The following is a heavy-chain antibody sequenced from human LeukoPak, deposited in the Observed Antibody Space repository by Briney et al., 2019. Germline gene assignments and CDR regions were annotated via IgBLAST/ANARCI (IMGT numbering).Heavy chain of an antibody. D-gene: IGHD3-22*01. V-gene: IGHV3-7*01. CDR3: ARAGPYYYDSSAYYGY. Sequence: GGSLRLSCAASGFTFSSYWMTWVRQAPGKGLEWVANINQDGSEKYYVDSVKGRFTISRDSAKNSLYLQMNSLRAEDTAVYYCARAGPYYYDSSAYYGYWGQGTLVTVSS. CDR2: INQDGSEK. CDR1: GFTFSSYW. J-gene: IGHJ4*02.